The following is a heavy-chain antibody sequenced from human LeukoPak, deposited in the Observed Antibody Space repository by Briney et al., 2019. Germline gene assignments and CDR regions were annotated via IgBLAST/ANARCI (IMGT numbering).Heavy chain of an antibody. CDR1: GYTFTSYG. Sequence: GASVKVSCKASGYTFTSYGISWVRQAPGQGLEWMGWISAYNGNTNYAQKLQGRVTMTTDTSTSTAYMELRSLRSDDTAVYYCARGRVYYDFWSGYNLPPTYVDYWGQGTLVTVSS. CDR2: ISAYNGNT. V-gene: IGHV1-18*01. CDR3: ARGRVYYDFWSGYNLPPTYVDY. J-gene: IGHJ4*02. D-gene: IGHD3-3*01.